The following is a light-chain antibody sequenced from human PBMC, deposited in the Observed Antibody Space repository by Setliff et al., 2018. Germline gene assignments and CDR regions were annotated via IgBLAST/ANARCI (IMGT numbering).Light chain of an antibody. CDR3: SSYTSSSASYV. J-gene: IGLJ1*01. CDR2: DVS. V-gene: IGLV2-14*03. CDR1: SSGVGGYNY. Sequence: QPALAQPASVSGSPGQSITISCTGTSSGVGGYNYVSWYQQHPGKAPKLMIYDVSNRPSGVSNRFSGSKSGNTASLTISGLQAEDETDYYCSSYTSSSASYVFGTGTKVTVL.